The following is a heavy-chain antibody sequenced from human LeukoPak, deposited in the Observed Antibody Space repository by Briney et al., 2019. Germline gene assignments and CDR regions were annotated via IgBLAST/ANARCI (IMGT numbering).Heavy chain of an antibody. D-gene: IGHD3-22*01. CDR1: GFAFSSYD. CDR3: ARDHYDSSGYFGVIPNYFDY. V-gene: IGHV3-30*02. J-gene: IGHJ4*02. Sequence: QPGGSLRLSCAASGFAFSSYDMHWVRQAPGKGLEWVAFIRYDGSNKQYADSVKGRFTISRDNSKNTLYLQTNSLRAEDTAVYYCARDHYDSSGYFGVIPNYFDYWGQGTLVTVSS. CDR2: IRYDGSNK.